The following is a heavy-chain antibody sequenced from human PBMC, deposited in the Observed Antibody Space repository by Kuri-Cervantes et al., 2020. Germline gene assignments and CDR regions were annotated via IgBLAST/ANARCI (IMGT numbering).Heavy chain of an antibody. CDR1: GLTFSSYA. CDR3: AKDSGDYGRLGYYYYYGMDV. Sequence: GGSLRLSCAASGLTFSSYAMHWVRQAPGKGLEWVAVISYDGSNKYYADSVKGRFTISRDNSKNTLYLQMNSLRAEDTAVYYCAKDSGDYGRLGYYYYYGMDVWGQGTTVTVSS. V-gene: IGHV3-30-3*01. D-gene: IGHD4-17*01. J-gene: IGHJ6*02. CDR2: ISYDGSNK.